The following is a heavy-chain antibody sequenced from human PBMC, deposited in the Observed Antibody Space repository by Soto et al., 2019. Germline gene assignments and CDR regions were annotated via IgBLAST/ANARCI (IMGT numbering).Heavy chain of an antibody. CDR3: AKDAVSRDGVWLAHD. Sequence: EVQLLESGGHFVHPGGSLRLSCAASGFTFSNYAMIWIRQVPGKGLQWVSGLYGSGRGIHYAESVKGRFTISRDNSAYAVYLQMNNLRVEDSAIYYCAKDAVSRDGVWLAHDWGQGTVVTVSS. CDR2: LYGSGRGI. D-gene: IGHD5-12*01. CDR1: GFTFSNYA. J-gene: IGHJ4*02. V-gene: IGHV3-23*01.